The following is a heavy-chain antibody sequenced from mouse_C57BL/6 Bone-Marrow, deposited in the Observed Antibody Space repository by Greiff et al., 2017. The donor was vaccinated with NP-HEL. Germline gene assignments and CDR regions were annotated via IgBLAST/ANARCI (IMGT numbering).Heavy chain of an antibody. CDR3: ARGERLFITTVVGAMDY. CDR1: GYTFTSYW. V-gene: IGHV1-69*01. J-gene: IGHJ4*01. Sequence: QVQLQQPGAELVMPGASVKLSCKASGYTFTSYWLHWVKQRPGQGLEWIGEIDPSDSYTNYNQKFKGKSTLTVDKSSSTAYMQLSSLTSEDSAVYYCARGERLFITTVVGAMDYWGQGTSVTVSS. D-gene: IGHD1-1*01. CDR2: IDPSDSYT.